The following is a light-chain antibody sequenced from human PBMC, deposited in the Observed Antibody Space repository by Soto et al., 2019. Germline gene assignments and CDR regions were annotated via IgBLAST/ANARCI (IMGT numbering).Light chain of an antibody. CDR1: SSNIGSNI. CDR2: TNN. CDR3: AAWDDSLNGVV. J-gene: IGLJ2*01. Sequence: QSVLTQPPSASGTPEQRVTISCSGSSSNIGSNIVNWYQQLPGTAPKLLIYTNNRRPSGVPDRFSGSKSGTSASLAISGLQSEDEADYYCAAWDDSLNGVVFGGGTKLTVL. V-gene: IGLV1-44*01.